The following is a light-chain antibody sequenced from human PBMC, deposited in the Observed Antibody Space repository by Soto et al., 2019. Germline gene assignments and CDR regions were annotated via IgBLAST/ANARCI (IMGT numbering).Light chain of an antibody. J-gene: IGLJ3*02. Sequence: QSALTQPASVSGSPGQSITISCTGTSSDVGGYNFVSWYQQHPGKAPRLIIYEVNNRPSGVSXXFSGSKSGNTASLTISGXXXEXEXXXXXSXYTLRSTLVLFGGGTKLTVL. V-gene: IGLV2-14*01. CDR1: SSDVGGYNF. CDR2: EVN. CDR3: SXYTLRSTLVL.